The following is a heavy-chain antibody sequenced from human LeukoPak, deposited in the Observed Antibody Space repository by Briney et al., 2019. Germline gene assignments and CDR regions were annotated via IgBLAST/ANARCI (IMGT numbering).Heavy chain of an antibody. CDR2: IHPNSGGT. CDR3: ASSLRDGYNSFDP. CDR1: GYTFTGYY. V-gene: IGHV1-2*02. J-gene: IGHJ5*02. D-gene: IGHD5-24*01. Sequence: ASVKVSCTASGYTFTGYYMHWVRQAPGQGLEWMGWIHPNSGGTKYAQRFQGRVTMTRDTSISTAYMELSRLRSDDTAVYYCASSLRDGYNSFDPWGQGTLVTVSS.